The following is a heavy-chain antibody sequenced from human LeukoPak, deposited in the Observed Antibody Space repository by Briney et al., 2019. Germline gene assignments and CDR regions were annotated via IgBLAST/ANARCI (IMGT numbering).Heavy chain of an antibody. J-gene: IGHJ4*02. D-gene: IGHD5-12*01. Sequence: PGGSLRLSCAASGFTFSSYNMSCVCQAPGEGLEWVSYICSSISTIYYADSLKGRFTISRANATNSLYLPISSLRDQDRAVYCCARDVGGYGTKGSYFDYWGQGTLVTVSS. V-gene: IGHV3-48*02. CDR2: ICSSISTI. CDR1: GFTFSSYN. CDR3: ARDVGGYGTKGSYFDY.